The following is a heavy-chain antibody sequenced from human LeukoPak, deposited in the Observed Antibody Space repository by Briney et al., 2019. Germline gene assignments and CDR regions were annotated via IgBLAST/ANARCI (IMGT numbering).Heavy chain of an antibody. CDR2: IFYSGNT. CDR1: GGPISGYY. CDR3: ARQASWLPYFDL. J-gene: IGHJ2*01. V-gene: IGHV4-59*08. D-gene: IGHD6-13*01. Sequence: SETLSLTCTVSGGPISGYYWSWIRQPPGQGLEWIGYIFYSGNTNYNPTLKSQVTISVDTSENQFSLRLSSVTAADTAVYFCARQASWLPYFDLWGRGTLVAVSS.